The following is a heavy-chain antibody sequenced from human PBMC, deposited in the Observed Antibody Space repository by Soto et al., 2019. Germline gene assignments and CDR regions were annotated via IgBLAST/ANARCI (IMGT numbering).Heavy chain of an antibody. Sequence: WGSLRLSCAASGVTFSSYGMHWFRQAPGKGLEWVAVISYDGSNKYYADSVKGRFTISRDNPKNTLYLQMNSLRAEDTAVYSCAKDRSPSIFSETDAFDIWCQGIRVTV. V-gene: IGHV3-30*18. CDR2: ISYDGSNK. J-gene: IGHJ3*02. CDR1: GVTFSSYG. CDR3: AKDRSPSIFSETDAFDI.